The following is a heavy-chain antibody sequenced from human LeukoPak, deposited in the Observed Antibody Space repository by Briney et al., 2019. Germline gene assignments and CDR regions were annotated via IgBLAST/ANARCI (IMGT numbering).Heavy chain of an antibody. J-gene: IGHJ6*03. CDR2: INHSGST. CDR1: GGSFSGYY. CDR3: AGRDCSSTSCFIYYMDV. V-gene: IGHV4-34*01. D-gene: IGHD2-2*01. Sequence: PSETLSLTCAVYGGSFSGYYWSWIRQPPGKGLEWSGEINHSGSTNYNPSLKSRVTISVDTSKNQFSLKLSSVTAADTAVYYCAGRDCSSTSCFIYYMDVWGKGTTVTVSS.